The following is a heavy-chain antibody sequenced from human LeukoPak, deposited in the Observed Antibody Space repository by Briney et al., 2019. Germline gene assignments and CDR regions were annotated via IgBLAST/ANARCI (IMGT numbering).Heavy chain of an antibody. CDR3: AEGGGLSPGY. CDR2: IYSTGST. CDR1: GGSIDTFL. V-gene: IGHV4-4*07. D-gene: IGHD2-15*01. J-gene: IGHJ4*02. Sequence: SETLSLIYTVSGGSIDTFLWIWIRQPAGKGLEWIGHIYSTGSTIYNPSLNSRVAISLDSSKSQFSLKVTSLSAADTAVYYCAEGGGLSPGYWGQGTLVTVSS.